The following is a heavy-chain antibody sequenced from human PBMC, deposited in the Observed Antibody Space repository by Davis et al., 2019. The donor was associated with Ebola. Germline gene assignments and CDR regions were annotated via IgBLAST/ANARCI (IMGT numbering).Heavy chain of an antibody. CDR2: IYYSGST. CDR1: GGSISSYY. Sequence: SETLSLTCTVSGGSISSYYWSWIRQPPGKGLEWIGYIYYSGSTNYNPPLNSRVTISVDTSKNQFSLKLSSVTAADTAVYYCARLNDFWSGLFYGMDVWGQGTTVTVSS. J-gene: IGHJ6*02. D-gene: IGHD3-3*01. CDR3: ARLNDFWSGLFYGMDV. V-gene: IGHV4-59*01.